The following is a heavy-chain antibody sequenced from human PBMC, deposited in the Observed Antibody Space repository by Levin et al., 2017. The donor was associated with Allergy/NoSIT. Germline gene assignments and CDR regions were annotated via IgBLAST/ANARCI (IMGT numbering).Heavy chain of an antibody. Sequence: GESLKISCAASGFTCDDYGMSWVRQAPGKGLEWVSGINWNGGSTGYADSVKGRFTISRDNAKNSLYLQMNSLRAEDTALYYCASASLSGSYYYFDYWGQGTLVTVSS. D-gene: IGHD1-26*01. CDR2: INWNGGST. J-gene: IGHJ4*02. CDR1: GFTCDDYG. V-gene: IGHV3-20*04. CDR3: ASASLSGSYYYFDY.